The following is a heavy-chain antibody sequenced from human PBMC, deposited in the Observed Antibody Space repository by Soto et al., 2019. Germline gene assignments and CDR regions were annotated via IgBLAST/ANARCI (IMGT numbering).Heavy chain of an antibody. CDR2: IKEDGSEK. CDR1: GFTFSGYW. D-gene: IGHD5-12*01. V-gene: IGHV3-7*03. CDR3: ARSGSENDV. Sequence: EVQLVESGGGLVQPGGSLRLSCAASGFTFSGYWMSWVRQAPGKGLEWVANIKEDGSEKNYVDSVKGRFTISRDNAMNSLFLQMNSLRAEDTAVYFCARSGSENDVCGQGTLVTVSS. J-gene: IGHJ4*02.